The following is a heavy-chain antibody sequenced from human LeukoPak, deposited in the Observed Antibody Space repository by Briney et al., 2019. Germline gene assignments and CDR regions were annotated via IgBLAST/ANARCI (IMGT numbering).Heavy chain of an antibody. CDR1: GYTFTGYY. CDR3: ARGKDTAMVTPIGY. J-gene: IGHJ4*02. Sequence: ASVKVSCKASGYTFTGYYMHWVRQAPGQGLEWIGWINPNSGGTNYAQKFQGRVTMTRDTSISTAYMELSRLRSDDTAVYYCARGKDTAMVTPIGYWGQGTLVTVSS. D-gene: IGHD5-18*01. V-gene: IGHV1-2*02. CDR2: INPNSGGT.